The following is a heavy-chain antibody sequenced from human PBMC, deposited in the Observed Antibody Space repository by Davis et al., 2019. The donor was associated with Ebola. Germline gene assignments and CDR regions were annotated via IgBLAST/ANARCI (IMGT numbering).Heavy chain of an antibody. CDR3: AREVVGGCSYGYFYYYYGMDV. CDR2: MNPNSANT. D-gene: IGHD5-18*01. V-gene: IGHV1-8*01. Sequence: ASVKVSCKASGYTFTSYDINWVRQATGQGPEWMGWMNPNSANTGYARKFQGRVTMTRDTSTSTVYMELNSLRAEDTAVYYCAREVVGGCSYGYFYYYYGMDVWGQGTTVTVSS. J-gene: IGHJ6*02. CDR1: GYTFTSYD.